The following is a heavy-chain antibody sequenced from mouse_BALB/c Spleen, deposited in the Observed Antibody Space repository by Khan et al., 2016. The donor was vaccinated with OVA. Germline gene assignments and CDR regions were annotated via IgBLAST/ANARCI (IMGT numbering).Heavy chain of an antibody. Sequence: VRLQQSGPELVKPGASVKMSCTASGYTFTAYVIHWVKQKPGQGLDWIGYIYPFNDDTKYNEKFKGKATLTSDKSSSTAYMELSSLTSEDSAVXYCARHQRYDVSFDSWGQGTTITVAS. V-gene: IGHV1S136*01. CDR2: IYPFNDDT. J-gene: IGHJ2*01. CDR1: GYTFTAYV. CDR3: ARHQRYDVSFDS. D-gene: IGHD2-14*01.